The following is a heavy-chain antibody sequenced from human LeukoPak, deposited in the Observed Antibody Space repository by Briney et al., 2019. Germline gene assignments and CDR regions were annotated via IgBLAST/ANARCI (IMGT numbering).Heavy chain of an antibody. D-gene: IGHD2-2*01. CDR2: IYYSGNT. V-gene: IGHV4-59*01. CDR1: GGSISDYY. CDR3: ARDLVSVVVPAATPYYFDY. J-gene: IGHJ4*02. Sequence: SETLSLTCTVSGGSISDYYWTWIRQPPGKGLEWIGHIYYSGNTIYNPSLKSRVTISVDTSKNQFSLKLTSVTTADTAVYYCARDLVSVVVPAATPYYFDYWGQGTLVTVSS.